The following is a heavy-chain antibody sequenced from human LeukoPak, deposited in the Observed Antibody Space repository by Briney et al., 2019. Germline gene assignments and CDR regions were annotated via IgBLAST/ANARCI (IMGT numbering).Heavy chain of an antibody. V-gene: IGHV3-30-3*01. Sequence: GGSLRLSCAASGFTFSSYAIHWVRQAPGKGLEWVAVISYDGSNKYYADSVKGRFTISRDNSKNTLYLQMNSLRAEDTAVYYCARDSLGYDFWSGYSNFDYWGQGTLVTVSS. CDR1: GFTFSSYA. CDR3: ARDSLGYDFWSGYSNFDY. D-gene: IGHD3-3*01. J-gene: IGHJ4*02. CDR2: ISYDGSNK.